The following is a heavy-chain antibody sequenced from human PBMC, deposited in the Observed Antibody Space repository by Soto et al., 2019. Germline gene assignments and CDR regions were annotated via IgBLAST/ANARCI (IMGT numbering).Heavy chain of an antibody. D-gene: IGHD3-3*01. J-gene: IGHJ6*02. Sequence: HVQLVESGGGLVEPGGSLRLSCAASGFSFSDYYVNWIRQAPGKGLEWISYTGRSLYPIYYADSVKGRFSISRDSAKNSVFLQMNSLGVEDTAVYYCARDNRSFWNGYYRRYDYYGMDVWGRGTTVIVSS. V-gene: IGHV3-11*01. CDR3: ARDNRSFWNGYYRRYDYYGMDV. CDR2: TGRSLYPI. CDR1: GFSFSDYY.